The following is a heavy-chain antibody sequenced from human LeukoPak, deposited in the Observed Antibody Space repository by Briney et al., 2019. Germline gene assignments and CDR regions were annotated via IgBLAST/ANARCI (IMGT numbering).Heavy chain of an antibody. V-gene: IGHV3-66*01. D-gene: IGHD3-10*01. CDR2: IYSGGST. CDR3: AKKGYAGSGTYSYYFDY. CDR1: GFTVSSNY. Sequence: PGGSLRLSCAASGFTVSSNYMNWVRQAPGKGLEWVSVIYSGGSTYYADPVKGRFSIARDNSKNTVFLQMNSLRAEDTAVYFCAKKGYAGSGTYSYYFDYWGQGTLVTVSS. J-gene: IGHJ4*02.